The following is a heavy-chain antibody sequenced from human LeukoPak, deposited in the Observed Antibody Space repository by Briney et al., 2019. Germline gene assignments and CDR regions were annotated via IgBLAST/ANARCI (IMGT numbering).Heavy chain of an antibody. Sequence: PGGSLRLSCAASGFTFSSYAVTWVRQAPGKGLEWVSSISHNGGTTYYADPVKGRFTVSRDNSKNTVYLQMNSLRAEDTAVYYCAKGGWNGGFDSWGQGTLVTVSS. CDR1: GFTFSSYA. V-gene: IGHV3-23*01. J-gene: IGHJ5*01. CDR3: AKGGWNGGFDS. D-gene: IGHD1-1*01. CDR2: ISHNGGTT.